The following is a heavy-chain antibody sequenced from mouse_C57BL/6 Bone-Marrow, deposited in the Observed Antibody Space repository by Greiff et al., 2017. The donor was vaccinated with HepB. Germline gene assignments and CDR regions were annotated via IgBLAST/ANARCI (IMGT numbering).Heavy chain of an antibody. CDR1: GYTFTGYW. V-gene: IGHV1-9*01. Sequence: QVQLQQSGAELMKPGASVKLSCKATGYTFTGYWIEWVKQRPGHGLEWIGEILPGSGSTNYNKKFKGKATFTADTSSNTAYMQLSSLTTEDSAIYYCARVGLNYYESAPGAYWGQGTLGTVSA. CDR2: ILPGSGST. CDR3: ARVGLNYYESAPGAY. J-gene: IGHJ3*01. D-gene: IGHD1-1*01.